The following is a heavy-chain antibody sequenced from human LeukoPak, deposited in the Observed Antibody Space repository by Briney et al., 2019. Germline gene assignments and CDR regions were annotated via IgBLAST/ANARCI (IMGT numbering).Heavy chain of an antibody. D-gene: IGHD4-17*01. CDR3: ARLATVTTFSVVVY. J-gene: IGHJ4*02. V-gene: IGHV3-23*01. CDR1: GFTFSNYA. CDR2: ISASGSNT. Sequence: PGGSLRLSCAASGFTFSNYAMSWVRQVPGKGLEWVAVISASGSNTYYADSVKGRFTISRDNSKNTVFLQMNSLRAEDTAVHYCARLATVTTFSVVVYWGQGTL.